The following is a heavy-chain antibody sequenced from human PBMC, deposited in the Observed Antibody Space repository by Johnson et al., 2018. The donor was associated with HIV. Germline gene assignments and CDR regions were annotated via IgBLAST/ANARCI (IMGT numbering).Heavy chain of an antibody. CDR1: GFTFSSYG. CDR2: ISYDGSNK. J-gene: IGHJ3*02. D-gene: IGHD3-16*01. CDR3: ARDGGRGDFDI. Sequence: QVQLVESGGGVVQPGGSLRLSCAASGFTFSSYGMHWVRQAPGKGLEWVAFISYDGSNKYYADSLKGRFTISRDNAKNSLYLQMNSLRVEDTAVYYCARDGGRGDFDIWGQGTRVSVSS. V-gene: IGHV3-30*19.